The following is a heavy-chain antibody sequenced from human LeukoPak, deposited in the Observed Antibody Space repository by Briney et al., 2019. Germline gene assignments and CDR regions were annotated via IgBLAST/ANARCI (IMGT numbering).Heavy chain of an antibody. D-gene: IGHD2-21*01. Sequence: GGSLRLSCAASGFTFSSYAMGWVRQAPGKGLEWVSTISGSGGSTYYADSVKGRFTISRDNSKNTLCLQMNSLRAEDTAVYYCAKGVVVPRNFDYWGQGPLVTVSS. V-gene: IGHV3-23*01. J-gene: IGHJ4*02. CDR2: ISGSGGST. CDR1: GFTFSSYA. CDR3: AKGVVVPRNFDY.